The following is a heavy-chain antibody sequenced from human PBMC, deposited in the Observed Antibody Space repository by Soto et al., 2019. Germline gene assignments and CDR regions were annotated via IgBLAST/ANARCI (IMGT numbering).Heavy chain of an antibody. CDR2: LSGGGSTT. J-gene: IGHJ4*02. Sequence: EVQLLESGGGFVQPGASLRLSCAASGFTFSLSAMSWVRQAPGRGLDWVSSLSGGGSTTDYADSVKGRFTISRDNSKNTVHLQMNSLRAEDTAVYYCAKGPEYDIWTGCDYWGQGALVTVSS. D-gene: IGHD3-9*01. CDR1: GFTFSLSA. CDR3: AKGPEYDIWTGCDY. V-gene: IGHV3-23*01.